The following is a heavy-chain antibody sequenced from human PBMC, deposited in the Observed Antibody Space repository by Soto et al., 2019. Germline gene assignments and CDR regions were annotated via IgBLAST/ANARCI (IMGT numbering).Heavy chain of an antibody. Sequence: QITLKESGPTLVKPTQTLTLTCTFSGFSLRTSGVGVGWIRQPPGKALEWLALIYWDNDKLYSPSLRSRLTITNDTSKNQVVLTVANVDPVDTATYYCAHTYETSWRNFGYWAQGILVTVSS. CDR1: GFSLRTSGVG. CDR2: IYWDNDK. D-gene: IGHD3-22*01. V-gene: IGHV2-5*02. CDR3: AHTYETSWRNFGY. J-gene: IGHJ4*02.